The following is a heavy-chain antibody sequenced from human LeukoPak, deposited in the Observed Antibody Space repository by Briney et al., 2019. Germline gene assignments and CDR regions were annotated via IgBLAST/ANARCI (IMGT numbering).Heavy chain of an antibody. V-gene: IGHV4-61*02. D-gene: IGHD3-10*01. CDR2: IYTSGST. CDR1: GGSISSGSYY. CDR3: ARDFRYGSGSYYNPPGFDP. Sequence: PSQTLSLTCTVSGGSISSGSYYWSWIRQPAGKGLEWIGRIYTSGSTNYNPSLKSRVTISVDTSKNQFSLKLSSVTAADTAVYYCARDFRYGSGSYYNPPGFDPWSQGTLVTVSS. J-gene: IGHJ5*02.